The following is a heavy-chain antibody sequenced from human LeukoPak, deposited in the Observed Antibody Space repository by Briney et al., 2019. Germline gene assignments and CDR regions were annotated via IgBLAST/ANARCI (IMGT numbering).Heavy chain of an antibody. CDR2: IYYRGGS. V-gene: IGHV4-30-4*08. Sequence: SETLSLTCTVSGDSISNGDYYWSWIRQSPGKGLEWIGYIYYRGGSYSNPSLKSRLSISVDSTQNQISLKLTSVTAADTAVYYCARSRYYERSGLDYWGQGTLVTVSS. D-gene: IGHD3-22*01. J-gene: IGHJ4*02. CDR3: ARSRYYERSGLDY. CDR1: GDSISNGDYY.